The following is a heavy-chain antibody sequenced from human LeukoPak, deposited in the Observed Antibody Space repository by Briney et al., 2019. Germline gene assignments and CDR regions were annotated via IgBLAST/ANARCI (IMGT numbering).Heavy chain of an antibody. D-gene: IGHD6-19*01. V-gene: IGHV3-23*01. CDR3: AKVPAGNKVEY. Sequence: GSLRLSCAAPGVNFTNLSMTWVRQAPGKGLEWVSGISISGGSTDYADSVKGRFTISRDNSKNTLYLQMNSLRAEDTAVYYCAKVPAGNKVEYWGQGTLVTVSS. CDR1: GVNFTNLS. J-gene: IGHJ4*02. CDR2: ISISGGST.